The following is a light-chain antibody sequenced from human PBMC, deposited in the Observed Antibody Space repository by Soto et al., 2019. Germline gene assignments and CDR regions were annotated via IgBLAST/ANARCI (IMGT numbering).Light chain of an antibody. Sequence: TLLTQSPGTLSLSPGERATLSCRASQSVSSSFLAWYQQKPGQAPRLLIYGASSRATGIPDRFSGSGSGTDFTLTISRLEPEDFAVYYCHQYGSSPSTFGQGTKVDIK. CDR3: HQYGSSPST. CDR2: GAS. CDR1: QSVSSSF. J-gene: IGKJ1*01. V-gene: IGKV3-20*01.